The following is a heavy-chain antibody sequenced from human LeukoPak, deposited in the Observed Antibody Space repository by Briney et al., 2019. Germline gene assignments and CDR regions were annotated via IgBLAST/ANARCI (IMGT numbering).Heavy chain of an antibody. Sequence: SETLSLTCTVSGGSISSGDYYWSWIRQPPGKGLEWIGNIYYSGRTYYNPSFKSRLAISLNTSKTQFSLNLTSVTAADTAVYYCARDVRRRGASNYFDCWGQGTLVTVSS. CDR1: GGSISSGDYY. V-gene: IGHV4-30-4*01. D-gene: IGHD2-2*01. J-gene: IGHJ4*02. CDR3: ARDVRRRGASNYFDC. CDR2: IYYSGRT.